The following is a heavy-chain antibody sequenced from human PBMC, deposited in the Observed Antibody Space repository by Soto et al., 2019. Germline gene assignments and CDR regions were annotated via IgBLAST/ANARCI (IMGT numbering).Heavy chain of an antibody. D-gene: IGHD1-1*01. CDR3: VKGYWKGDV. CDR2: IWYDGSNK. CDR1: GFTFSSYG. J-gene: IGHJ6*02. V-gene: IGHV3-33*06. Sequence: PGGSLRLACAASGFTFSSYGMHWVRQAPGKGLEWVAVIWYDGSNKYYADSVKGRFSISRDNSKNTLYLQMNSLIDEDTAVYHCVKGYWKGDVWGQGTTVTVSS.